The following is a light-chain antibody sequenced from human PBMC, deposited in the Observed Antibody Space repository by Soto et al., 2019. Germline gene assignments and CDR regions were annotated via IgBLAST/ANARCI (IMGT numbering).Light chain of an antibody. CDR1: QGISSY. V-gene: IGKV1-8*01. CDR3: QQYSDHWT. J-gene: IGKJ1*01. CDR2: AAS. Sequence: AIRMTQSPSSLSASTGDRVTITCRASQGISSYLAWYQQKPGKAPKLLIYAASTLQSGVPSRFSGSGSGTEFTLTISSLQPDDVATYYCQQYSDHWTFGQGTKVDIK.